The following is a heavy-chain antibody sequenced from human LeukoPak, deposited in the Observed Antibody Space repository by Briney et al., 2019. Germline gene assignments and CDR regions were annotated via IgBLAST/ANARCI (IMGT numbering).Heavy chain of an antibody. CDR2: IYYSGST. D-gene: IGHD4-11*01. Sequence: SETLSLTCTVSGGSISSSSYYWGWIRQPPGKGLEWIGSIYYSGSTYYNPSLKSRVTISVDTSKNQFSLKLSTVTAADTAVYYCARHMTTVTTMGNIWFDPWDQGTLVTVSS. CDR1: GGSISSSSYY. CDR3: ARHMTTVTTMGNIWFDP. V-gene: IGHV4-39*01. J-gene: IGHJ5*02.